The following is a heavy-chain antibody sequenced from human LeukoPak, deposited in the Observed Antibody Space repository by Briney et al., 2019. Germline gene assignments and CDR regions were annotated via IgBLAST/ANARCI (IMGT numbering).Heavy chain of an antibody. Sequence: PGGSLRLSCAASGFTFSNAWMSWVRQAPGKGLEWVGRIKSKTDGGTTDYAAPVKGRFTISRDDSKNTLYLQMNSLKTEDTAVYYCTTARLYDILTGYYLSDYWGQGTLVTVSS. J-gene: IGHJ4*02. CDR3: TTARLYDILTGYYLSDY. CDR1: GFTFSNAW. D-gene: IGHD3-9*01. CDR2: IKSKTDGGTT. V-gene: IGHV3-15*01.